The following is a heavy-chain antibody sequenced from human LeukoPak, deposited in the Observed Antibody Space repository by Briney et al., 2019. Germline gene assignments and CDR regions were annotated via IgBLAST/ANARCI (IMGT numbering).Heavy chain of an antibody. CDR3: ARDKAVGGVGD. V-gene: IGHV4-59*12. Sequence: SETLSLTCTVSGGSISSYYWSWIRQPPGKGLEWIEYIYYSGSTNYNPSLKSRVTISVDTSKNQFSLKLSSVTAADTAVYYCARDKAVGGVGDWGQGTLVTVSS. D-gene: IGHD6-19*01. CDR2: IYYSGST. J-gene: IGHJ4*02. CDR1: GGSISSYY.